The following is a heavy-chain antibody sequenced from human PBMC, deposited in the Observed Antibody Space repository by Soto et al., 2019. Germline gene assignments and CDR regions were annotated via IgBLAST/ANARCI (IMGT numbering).Heavy chain of an antibody. J-gene: IGHJ4*02. CDR2: IYYSGTT. D-gene: IGHD3-10*01. V-gene: IGHV4-39*01. Sequence: QLQLQESGPGLVKPSETLSLTCTVSGGSISRSSYYWGWIRQPPGKGLEWIGSIYYSGTTYYNPSLKSRVTISVDTAKILCSRKRTSVTAADTAVYYCATHQEYYGSGSYCFDYWGQGTLITVSS. CDR3: ATHQEYYGSGSYCFDY. CDR1: GGSISRSSYY.